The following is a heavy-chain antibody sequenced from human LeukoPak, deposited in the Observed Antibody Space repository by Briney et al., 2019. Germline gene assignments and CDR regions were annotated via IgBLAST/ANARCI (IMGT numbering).Heavy chain of an antibody. J-gene: IGHJ5*02. CDR1: GFTFSDYY. CDR2: ISSSGSTI. V-gene: IGHV3-11*01. D-gene: IGHD2-2*01. CDR3: ARDAFVVPAANWFDP. Sequence: GGSLRLSCAASGFTFSDYYMSWIRQAPGKGLEWVSYISSSGSTIYYADSVKGRFTISRDNAKNSLYLQMNSLRAEDTAVYYCARDAFVVPAANWFDPWGQGTLVTVSS.